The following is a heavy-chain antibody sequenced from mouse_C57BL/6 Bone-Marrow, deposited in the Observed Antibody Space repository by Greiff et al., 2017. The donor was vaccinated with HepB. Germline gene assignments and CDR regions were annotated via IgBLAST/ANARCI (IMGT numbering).Heavy chain of an antibody. CDR3: TTRGIYYYGSSSFDY. CDR1: GFNIKDYY. J-gene: IGHJ2*01. D-gene: IGHD1-1*01. Sequence: VQLQQSGAELVRPGASVKLSCTASGFNIKDYYMHWVKQRPEQGLEWIGRIDPEDGDTEYAPKFQGKATMTADPSSNTAYLQRSSLTSEDTAVYYCTTRGIYYYGSSSFDYWGQGTTLTVSS. CDR2: IDPEDGDT. V-gene: IGHV14-1*01.